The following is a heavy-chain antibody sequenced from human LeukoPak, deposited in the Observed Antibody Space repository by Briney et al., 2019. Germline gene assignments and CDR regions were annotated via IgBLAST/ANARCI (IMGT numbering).Heavy chain of an antibody. Sequence: SQTLSLTCTVSGGSISSGSYYWSWIRQPAGKGLEWIGRIYTTGSTNYNPSLKSRVTISVDTSKNQFSLKLSSVTAADTAVYYCARVSFGSGYYNYMDVWGKGTTVTVSS. CDR3: ARVSFGSGYYNYMDV. D-gene: IGHD3-10*01. CDR1: GGSISSGSYY. V-gene: IGHV4-61*02. J-gene: IGHJ6*03. CDR2: IYTTGST.